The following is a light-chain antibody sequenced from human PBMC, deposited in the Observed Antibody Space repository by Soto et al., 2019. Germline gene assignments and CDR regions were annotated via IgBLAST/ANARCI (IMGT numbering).Light chain of an antibody. CDR2: EVS. V-gene: IGLV2-14*01. Sequence: QSVLTQPASVSWSPGHSITIACTGTSSDVGTYNYVSWYQHHPGKAPKLIIYEVSNRPSGVSNRFSGSKSGSTASLTISGLQAEDEADYHCTSYTRDTDIVFGTGTKVTVL. CDR3: TSYTRDTDIV. CDR1: SSDVGTYNY. J-gene: IGLJ1*01.